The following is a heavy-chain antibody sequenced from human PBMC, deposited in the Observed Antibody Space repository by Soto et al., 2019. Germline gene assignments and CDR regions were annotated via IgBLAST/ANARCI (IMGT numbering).Heavy chain of an antibody. CDR1: GSTFSRYE. V-gene: IGHV3-48*03. CDR3: ARNKGDYEVY. CDR2: ISEGGGTI. J-gene: IGHJ4*02. Sequence: PGESLKISCVASGSTFSRYEMNWVRQAPGKGLEWVSYISEGGGTIHYADSVKGRFTISRDNAKNSLYLQMNSLRAEDTATYYCARNKGDYEVYWGQGTLVTVSS. D-gene: IGHD4-17*01.